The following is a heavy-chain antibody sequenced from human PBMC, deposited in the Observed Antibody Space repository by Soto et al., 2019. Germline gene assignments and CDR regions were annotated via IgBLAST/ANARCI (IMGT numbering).Heavy chain of an antibody. V-gene: IGHV3-23*01. CDR3: AKKVSIMITFGGVIVPAFAY. Sequence: PGGSLRLSCAASGFTFSSYAMSWVRQAPGKGLEWVSAISGSGGSTYYADSVKGRFTISRDNSKNTLYLQMNSLRAEDTAVYYCAKKVSIMITFGGVIVPAFAYWGQGTLVTVS. J-gene: IGHJ4*02. D-gene: IGHD3-16*02. CDR1: GFTFSSYA. CDR2: ISGSGGST.